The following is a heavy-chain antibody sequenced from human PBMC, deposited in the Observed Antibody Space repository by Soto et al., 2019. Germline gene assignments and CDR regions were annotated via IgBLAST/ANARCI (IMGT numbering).Heavy chain of an antibody. CDR1: GGSFSGYY. D-gene: IGHD3-3*01. J-gene: IGHJ5*02. CDR3: ARYYDFWSGYYTGYGFVNWFEP. CDR2: INHSGST. V-gene: IGHV4-34*01. Sequence: PSETLSLTCAVYGGSFSGYYWSWIRQPPGKGLEWIGEINHSGSTNYNPSLKSRVTISVDTSKNQFSLKLSSVTAADTAVYYCARYYDFWSGYYTGYGFVNWFEPWGQGTLVTVSS.